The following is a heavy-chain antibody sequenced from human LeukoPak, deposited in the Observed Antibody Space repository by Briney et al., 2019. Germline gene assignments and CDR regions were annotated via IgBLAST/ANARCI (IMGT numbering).Heavy chain of an antibody. J-gene: IGHJ5*02. CDR2: ISYDGSNK. CDR1: GFTFSSYA. CDR3: ARVGSDWFDP. Sequence: GRSLRLSCAASGFTFSSYAMHWVRQAPGKGLEWVAVISYDGSNKYYADSVKGRFTISRDNSKNTLYLQMNSLRAEDTAVYYCARVGSDWFDPWGQGTLVTVSS. V-gene: IGHV3-30*04. D-gene: IGHD3-16*01.